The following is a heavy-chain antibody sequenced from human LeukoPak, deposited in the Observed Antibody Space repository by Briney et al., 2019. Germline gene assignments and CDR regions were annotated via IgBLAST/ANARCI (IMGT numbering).Heavy chain of an antibody. CDR3: AKDYVFRSATCPDFFDY. Sequence: GVSLRLSCAASGFTFSSYAMAWVRQAPGKGLEWVAGISGGGDTTYYADSVKGRFTISRDNSENTLDLQMSSLGAEDSALYYCAKDYVFRSATCPDFFDYWGQGTLVTVSS. J-gene: IGHJ4*02. CDR1: GFTFSSYA. V-gene: IGHV3-23*01. D-gene: IGHD2-2*01. CDR2: ISGGGDTT.